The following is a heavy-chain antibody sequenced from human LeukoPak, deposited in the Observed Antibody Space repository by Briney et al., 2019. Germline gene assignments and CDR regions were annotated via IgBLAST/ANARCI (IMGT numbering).Heavy chain of an antibody. CDR2: INPNSGGT. CDR1: GYTFTGYY. Sequence: ASVKVSCKASGYTFTGYYMHWVRQAPGQGLEWMGWINPNSGGTNYAQKFQGRVTMTRDTSISTAYMELSRLRSDDTAVYYCARDSGYSSSWYRYNWFDPWGQGTLVSVSS. V-gene: IGHV1-2*02. J-gene: IGHJ5*02. D-gene: IGHD6-13*01. CDR3: ARDSGYSSSWYRYNWFDP.